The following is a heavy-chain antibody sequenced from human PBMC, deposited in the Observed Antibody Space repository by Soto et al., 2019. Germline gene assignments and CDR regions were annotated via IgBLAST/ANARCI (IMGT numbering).Heavy chain of an antibody. D-gene: IGHD2-2*01. CDR3: ARAPSLSDYYYYMDV. J-gene: IGHJ6*03. CDR1: GFTFDDYG. V-gene: IGHV3-20*01. CDR2: INWNGGST. Sequence: LGGSLRLSCAASGFTFDDYGMSWVRQAPGKGLEWVSGINWNGGSTGYADTVKGRFTISRDNAKNSLYLQMNSLRAEDTALYHCARAPSLSDYYYYMDVWGKGTTVTVSS.